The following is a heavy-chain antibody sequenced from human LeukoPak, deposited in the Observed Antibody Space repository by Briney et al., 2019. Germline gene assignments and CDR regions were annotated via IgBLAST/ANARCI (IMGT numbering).Heavy chain of an antibody. Sequence: GGSLRLSCAVSGITLSNYGMSWVRQAPGKGLEWVAVISYDGSNKYYADSVKGRFTISRDNSKNTLYPQMNSLRAEDTAVYYCAKDPGADTAMVSGFDYWGQGTLVTVSS. CDR3: AKDPGADTAMVSGFDY. CDR1: GITLSNYG. CDR2: ISYDGSNK. V-gene: IGHV3-30*18. J-gene: IGHJ4*02. D-gene: IGHD5-18*01.